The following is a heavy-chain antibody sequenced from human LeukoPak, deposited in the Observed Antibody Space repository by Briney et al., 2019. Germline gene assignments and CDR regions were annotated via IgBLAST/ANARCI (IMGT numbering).Heavy chain of an antibody. CDR3: ARDLTTVVTRPQYWFDP. Sequence: SGGSLRFSCAASGFTFSSYSMNWVRQAPGKGLEWVSSISSSSSYIYYADSVKGRFTISRDNAKNSLYLQMNSLRAEDTAVYYCARDLTTVVTRPQYWFDPWGQGTLVTVSS. D-gene: IGHD4-23*01. CDR2: ISSSSSYI. V-gene: IGHV3-21*01. J-gene: IGHJ5*02. CDR1: GFTFSSYS.